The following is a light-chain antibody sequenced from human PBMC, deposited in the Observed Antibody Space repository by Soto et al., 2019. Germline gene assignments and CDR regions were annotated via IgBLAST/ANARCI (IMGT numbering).Light chain of an antibody. CDR1: QTISNY. Sequence: DIQMTQSPSSLSPCVGDRVTIACRASQTISNYLNWYQKKPGKAPKLLIYAASSLQRGVPSRFSGSGSGTDFTLTIGSLQPEDFATYYCQQSYSPPPITFGQGTRLEIK. V-gene: IGKV1-39*01. CDR2: AAS. CDR3: QQSYSPPPIT. J-gene: IGKJ5*01.